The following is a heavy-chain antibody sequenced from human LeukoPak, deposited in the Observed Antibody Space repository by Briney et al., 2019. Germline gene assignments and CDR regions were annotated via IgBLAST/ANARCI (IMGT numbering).Heavy chain of an antibody. CDR1: GFTFSSYS. D-gene: IGHD4-17*01. J-gene: IGHJ4*02. CDR2: ISSSSSSYI. Sequence: PGGSLRLSCAASGFTFSSYSMNWVRQAPGKGLEWVSSISSSSSSYIYYADSVKGRFTISRDNAKNSLYLQMNSLRAEDTAVYYCAREGDYGEGVDYWGQGTLVTVSS. V-gene: IGHV3-21*01. CDR3: AREGDYGEGVDY.